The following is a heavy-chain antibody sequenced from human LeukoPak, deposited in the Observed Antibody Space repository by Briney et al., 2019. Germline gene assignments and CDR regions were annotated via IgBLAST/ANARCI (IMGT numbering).Heavy chain of an antibody. CDR2: ITRSSTST. CDR1: GFTFSSYS. CDR3: ARDNLNGAPGGFDP. Sequence: GGSLRLSCAASGFTFSSYSMNWVRQAPGKGLEWVSSITRSSTSTYYTDSVRGRFTISRDNAKNSLYLQMNSLRAEETAVYYCARDNLNGAPGGFDPWGQGTLVTVSS. V-gene: IGHV3-21*01. J-gene: IGHJ5*02. D-gene: IGHD3-9*01.